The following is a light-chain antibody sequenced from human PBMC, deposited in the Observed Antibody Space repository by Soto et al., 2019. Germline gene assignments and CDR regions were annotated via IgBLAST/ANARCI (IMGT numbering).Light chain of an antibody. CDR3: QQYNNWQT. CDR2: GAS. Sequence: EIVMTQSPATLSVSPGERATLSCRASQSVSNNLAWYQQKPGQAPRLLIYGASTRATGIPARFSGSGSGTEFTLTISGLRSEDFAVYYCQQYNNWQTFGQGTKLEIK. J-gene: IGKJ2*01. CDR1: QSVSNN. V-gene: IGKV3-15*01.